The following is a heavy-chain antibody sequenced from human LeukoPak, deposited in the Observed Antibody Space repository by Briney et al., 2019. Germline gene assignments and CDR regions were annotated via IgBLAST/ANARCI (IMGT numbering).Heavy chain of an antibody. V-gene: IGHV1-69*01. J-gene: IGHJ6*04. CDR3: ARGAGYSTLPYYYGMDV. Sequence: GASVKVSCKASGGTFSSYAISWVRQAPGQGLEWMGGIIPIFGTANYAQKFQGRVTITADESTSTAYMELSSLRSEDTAVYYCARGAGYSTLPYYYGMDVWGKGTTVTASS. D-gene: IGHD5-24*01. CDR1: GGTFSSYA. CDR2: IIPIFGTA.